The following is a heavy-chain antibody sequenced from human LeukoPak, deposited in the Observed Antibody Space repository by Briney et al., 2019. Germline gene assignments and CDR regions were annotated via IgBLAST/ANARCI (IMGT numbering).Heavy chain of an antibody. J-gene: IGHJ5*02. Sequence: ASVKVSCKASGYTFTNYYIDWVRQAPGQGLEWMGLIKPSGGDTIYAQKFQGRVIMTRDTSTATVYMELSRLRSDDTAVYYCARDHCSSTSCYSWFDPWGQGTLVTVSS. D-gene: IGHD2-2*02. CDR1: GYTFTNYY. V-gene: IGHV1-46*01. CDR3: ARDHCSSTSCYSWFDP. CDR2: IKPSGGDT.